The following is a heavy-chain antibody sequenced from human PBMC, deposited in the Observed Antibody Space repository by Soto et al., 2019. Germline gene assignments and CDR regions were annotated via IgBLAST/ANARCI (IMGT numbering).Heavy chain of an antibody. Sequence: SESLSLTCAVSGGSISSGGYSWSWIRQPPGKGLEWIGYIYHSGSTFYNPSLKSRVTISIDKSKNQFSLKLGSVTAADTASYFCARARRLENWFDPWGPGIQVTVSS. D-gene: IGHD5-12*01. CDR2: IYHSGST. J-gene: IGHJ5*02. CDR1: GGSISSGGYS. V-gene: IGHV4-30-2*01. CDR3: ARARRLENWFDP.